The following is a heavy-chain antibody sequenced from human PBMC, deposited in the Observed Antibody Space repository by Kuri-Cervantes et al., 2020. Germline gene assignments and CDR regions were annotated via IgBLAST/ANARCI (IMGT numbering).Heavy chain of an antibody. V-gene: IGHV4-39*07. CDR3: ARPHGSGWYSTKGYQVFHH. CDR1: IGSISSISYY. Sequence: SETLSLTCTVSIGSISSISYYWGWVRQPPGKGLEWIVSIHYSGTTYYNPSLKSRATISADTSKNQFSLKLTSVTAADTAVYYCARPHGSGWYSTKGYQVFHHWGQGTLVTVSS. J-gene: IGHJ1*01. D-gene: IGHD6-19*01. CDR2: IHYSGTT.